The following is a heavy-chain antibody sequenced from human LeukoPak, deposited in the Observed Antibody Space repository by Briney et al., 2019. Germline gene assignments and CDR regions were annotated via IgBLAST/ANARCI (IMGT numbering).Heavy chain of an antibody. V-gene: IGHV3-74*01. CDR2: INPDGTST. D-gene: IGHD6-19*01. Sequence: GGSLRLSCAASGFTFSSYWMHWVRQAPGKGLMWVSRINPDGTSTNYADSVKGRFTISRDNAKNTLYLQMNSLRAEDTAVYYCARAGSGWSLGDYWGQGTLVTVSS. J-gene: IGHJ4*02. CDR1: GFTFSSYW. CDR3: ARAGSGWSLGDY.